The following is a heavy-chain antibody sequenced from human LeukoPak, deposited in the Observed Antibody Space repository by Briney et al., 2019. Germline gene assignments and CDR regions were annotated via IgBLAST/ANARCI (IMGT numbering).Heavy chain of an antibody. Sequence: SETLSLTXTVSGGSISSGSYYWSWIRQPAGKGLEWIGRIYTSGSTNYNPSLKSRVTISVDTSKNQFSLKLSSVTAADTAVYYCARYMITFGEVIVADWGQGTLVTVSS. CDR2: IYTSGST. J-gene: IGHJ4*02. V-gene: IGHV4-61*02. D-gene: IGHD3-16*02. CDR1: GGSISSGSYY. CDR3: ARYMITFGEVIVAD.